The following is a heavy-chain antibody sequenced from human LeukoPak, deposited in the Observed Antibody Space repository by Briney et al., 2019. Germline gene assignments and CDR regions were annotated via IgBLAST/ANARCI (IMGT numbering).Heavy chain of an antibody. J-gene: IGHJ4*02. V-gene: IGHV4-30-2*01. CDR1: GGSISSGGYS. Sequence: SETLSLTCAVSGGSISSGGYSWSWIRQPPGKGLEWIGYIYHSGSTYYNPSLKSRVTISVDKSKNQFSLKLSSVTAADTAVYYCARDMGGRGDYGILTGYYTTSYYFDYWGQGTLVTVSS. CDR3: ARDMGGRGDYGILTGYYTTSYYFDY. D-gene: IGHD3-9*01. CDR2: IYHSGST.